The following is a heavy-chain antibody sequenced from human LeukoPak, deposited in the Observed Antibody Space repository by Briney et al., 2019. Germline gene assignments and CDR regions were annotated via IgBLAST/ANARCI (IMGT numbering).Heavy chain of an antibody. V-gene: IGHV3-23*01. CDR2: VSVGGDYI. CDR1: GFTFGSSP. D-gene: IGHD6-19*01. J-gene: IGHJ2*01. CDR3: AKIAVSGLWYFDL. Sequence: GGSLRLSCEATGFTFGSSPMSWVRQAPGKGLEWVSSVSVGGDYIYYADSVRGRFTISRDNSKSTLYLQMNSLRAEDTAVYYCAKIAVSGLWYFDLWGRGTLVTVSS.